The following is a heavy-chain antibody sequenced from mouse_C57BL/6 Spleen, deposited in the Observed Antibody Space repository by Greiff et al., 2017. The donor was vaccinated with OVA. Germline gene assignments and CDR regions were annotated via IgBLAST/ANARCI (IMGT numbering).Heavy chain of an antibody. D-gene: IGHD1-1*01. V-gene: IGHV10-1*01. J-gene: IGHJ4*01. CDR3: VRHPAYYGSSYGGDYDAMDY. Sequence: EVQLVESGGGLVQPKGSLKLSCAASGFSFNTYAMNWVRQAPGKGLEWVARIRSKSNNYATYYADSVKDRFTISRNDAESRRYLQRNNLKTEDTAMYYCVRHPAYYGSSYGGDYDAMDYWGQGTSGTVSS. CDR2: IRSKSNNYAT. CDR1: GFSFNTYA.